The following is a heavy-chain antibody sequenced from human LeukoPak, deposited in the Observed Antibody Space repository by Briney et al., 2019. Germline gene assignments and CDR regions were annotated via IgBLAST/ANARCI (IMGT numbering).Heavy chain of an antibody. D-gene: IGHD1-26*01. J-gene: IGHJ4*02. CDR1: GFTFSSYA. V-gene: IGHV3-23*01. CDR2: ISGSGGST. Sequence: GGSLRLSCAASGFTFSSYAMSWVRQAPGKGLEWVSAISGSGGSTYYADSVKGRFTISRDNSKNTPYLQMNSLRAEDTAVYYCAKYTSGSYYTGYVDYWGQGTLVTVSS. CDR3: AKYTSGSYYTGYVDY.